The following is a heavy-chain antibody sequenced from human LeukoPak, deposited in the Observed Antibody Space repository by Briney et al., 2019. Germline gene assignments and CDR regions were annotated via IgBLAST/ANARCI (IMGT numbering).Heavy chain of an antibody. V-gene: IGHV3-33*01. CDR1: GFTFSSYG. Sequence: GMSLRLSCAASGFTFSSYGIHWVRQAPGKGLEWVAVIWDGGSKNYYADSVQGRFTISRDNSKNTLYLQMNSLRAEDTAVYYCAREDSSGSYRFDYWGQGTLVTVSS. CDR2: IWDGGSKN. CDR3: AREDSSGSYRFDY. J-gene: IGHJ4*02. D-gene: IGHD1-26*01.